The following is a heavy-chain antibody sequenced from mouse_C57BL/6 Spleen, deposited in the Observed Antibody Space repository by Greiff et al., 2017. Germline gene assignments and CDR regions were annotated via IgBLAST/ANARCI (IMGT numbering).Heavy chain of an antibody. J-gene: IGHJ1*03. D-gene: IGHD2-1*01. CDR2: ISYDGSN. V-gene: IGHV3-6*01. Sequence: EVKLQELGPGLVKPSQSLSLTCSVTGYSITSGYYWNWIRQFPGNKLEWMGYISYDGSNNYNPSLKNRISITRDTSKNQFFLKLNSVTTEDTATYYCARDGGLYYGNYGYFDVWGTGTTVTVSS. CDR1: GYSITSGYY. CDR3: ARDGGLYYGNYGYFDV.